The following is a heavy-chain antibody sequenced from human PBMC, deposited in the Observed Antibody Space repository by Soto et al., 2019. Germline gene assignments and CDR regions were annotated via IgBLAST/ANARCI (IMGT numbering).Heavy chain of an antibody. CDR2: IYHTGST. Sequence: QVQLRESGPGPVKPSGTLSLSCTVSGGSISSTNWWTWVRQSPGKGLEWIGEIYHTGSTTYNPSLRGRVTMSVDKSNNQFSLKLRYVTAADTAMYYCATLPPRIELAGRPIPTWGQGTLVTVSA. D-gene: IGHD2-8*02. CDR3: ATLPPRIELAGRPIPT. V-gene: IGHV4-4*02. J-gene: IGHJ5*02. CDR1: GGSISSTNW.